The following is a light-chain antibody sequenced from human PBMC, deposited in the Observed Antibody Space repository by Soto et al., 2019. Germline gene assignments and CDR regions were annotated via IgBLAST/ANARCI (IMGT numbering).Light chain of an antibody. CDR2: DAS. J-gene: IGKJ5*01. Sequence: EIVLTQSPATLSLSPGERATLSCGASQSVSTYLAWYQQKPGQAPRLLIYDASNRATGIPARFSGSGSGTDFTLTISSLEPEDFAVYYCQQRSNWPLGITFGQGTRLEIK. V-gene: IGKV3-11*01. CDR3: QQRSNWPLGIT. CDR1: QSVSTY.